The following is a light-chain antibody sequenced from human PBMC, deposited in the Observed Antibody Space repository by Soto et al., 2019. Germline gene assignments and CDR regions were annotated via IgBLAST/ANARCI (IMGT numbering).Light chain of an antibody. CDR2: EVS. J-gene: IGLJ1*01. V-gene: IGLV2-8*01. CDR1: SSDVGGYNY. CDR3: RSYAGNKNV. Sequence: SVLTQPPSASGSPGQSVTISCTGTSSDVGGYNYVSWYQQHPGKAPKLMIYEVSKRPSGVPDRFSGSKSGNTASLTVSGLQAEDEADYYCRSYAGNKNVFGTGTKVTV.